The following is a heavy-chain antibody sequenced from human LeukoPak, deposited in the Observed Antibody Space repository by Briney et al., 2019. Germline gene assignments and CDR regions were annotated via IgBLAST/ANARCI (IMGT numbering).Heavy chain of an antibody. CDR1: GFTFSSYS. CDR3: AREWGSGKDV. V-gene: IGHV3-48*01. D-gene: IGHD3-10*01. J-gene: IGHJ6*04. Sequence: PGGSLRLSCAASGFTFSSYSMNWVRQAPGKGLEWVSYISGSSSTIYYADSVKGRLTISRDNSKNTMSLQMNSLRLEDTAVYYCAREWGSGKDVWGEGTTVTVSS. CDR2: ISGSSSTI.